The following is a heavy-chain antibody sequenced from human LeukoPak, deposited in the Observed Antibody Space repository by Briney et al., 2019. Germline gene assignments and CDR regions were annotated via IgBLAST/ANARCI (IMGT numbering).Heavy chain of an antibody. V-gene: IGHV4-4*09. CDR2: ISTSGRT. CDR3: ATSYDNKIVPYDC. Sequence: SETLSLTCTVSGVSITSYKWSWLRQSPGKGLEWIGFISTSGRTDYNPSLTSRVSMSVDTSKSQVSLRLSSVTAEDTAVYYCATSYDNKIVPYDCWSQGILVTVSS. D-gene: IGHD3-9*01. J-gene: IGHJ4*02. CDR1: GVSITSYK.